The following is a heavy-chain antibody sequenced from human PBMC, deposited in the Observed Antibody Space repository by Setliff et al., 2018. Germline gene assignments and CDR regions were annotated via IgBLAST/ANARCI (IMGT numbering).Heavy chain of an antibody. Sequence: TCTVSGGSVNSGYYYWSWIRQPAGKGLEWIGHIYTSWSTNYNPSLKSRVTISVDTSKNQFSLNLTSVTAADTAVYYCARATSGWYSAYYYYMDVWGKGTTVTVSS. D-gene: IGHD6-19*01. CDR1: GGSVNSGYYY. CDR2: IYTSWST. CDR3: ARATSGWYSAYYYYMDV. J-gene: IGHJ6*03. V-gene: IGHV4-61*09.